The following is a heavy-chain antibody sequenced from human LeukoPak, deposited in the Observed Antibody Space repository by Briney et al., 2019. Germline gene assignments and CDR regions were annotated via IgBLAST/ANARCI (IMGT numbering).Heavy chain of an antibody. D-gene: IGHD2-21*02. CDR1: GFTFSSYG. CDR3: ARHFSGGDDY. V-gene: IGHV5-51*01. CDR2: IYPGDSDT. J-gene: IGHJ4*02. Sequence: GGSLRLSCAASGFTFSSYGMSWVRQMSGKGLEWMGVIYPGDSDTTYSPSFQGQVTISVDKSISTAYLQWSSLKDSGTAMYYCARHFSGGDDYWGQGTLVTVSS.